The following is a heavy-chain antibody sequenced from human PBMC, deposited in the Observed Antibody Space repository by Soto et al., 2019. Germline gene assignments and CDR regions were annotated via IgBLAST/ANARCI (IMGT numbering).Heavy chain of an antibody. CDR3: ARHVVSITYFDLLTGYYP. CDR2: IYYSGRP. J-gene: IGHJ5*02. D-gene: IGHD3-9*01. CDR1: GGSFSSSSYY. Sequence: PSETLSLTCTVSGGSFSSSSYYWGWIRQPPGKGLEWIGTIYYSGRPFYNPSLKSRVTMSVDTSKNQFSLKLSSVTTADTAVYYCARHVVSITYFDLLTGYYPWAQGTLVTVSS. V-gene: IGHV4-39*01.